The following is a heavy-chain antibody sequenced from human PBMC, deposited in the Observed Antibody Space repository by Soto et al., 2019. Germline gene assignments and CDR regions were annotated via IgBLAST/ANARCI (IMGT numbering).Heavy chain of an antibody. V-gene: IGHV1-46*01. J-gene: IGHJ4*02. CDR2: IEPSGGSR. D-gene: IGHD4-17*01. Sequence: GSSVKVSCKASGYTFTSYYMHWVRHAPGQGLEWMGVIEPSGGSRSYTQKFQGRVTMTRDTSTSTVYMELSSLRSEDTAVYYCARTTMTFYYFDFWGQGTLVTVSS. CDR1: GYTFTSYY. CDR3: ARTTMTFYYFDF.